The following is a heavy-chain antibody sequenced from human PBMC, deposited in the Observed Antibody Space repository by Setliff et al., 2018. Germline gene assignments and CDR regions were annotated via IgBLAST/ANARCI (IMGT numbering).Heavy chain of an antibody. CDR3: TTAHYTGNSRTLDF. CDR1: GFTFSEEW. D-gene: IGHD1-26*01. CDR2: IQSEIAGGTT. Sequence: PGGSLRLSCAASGFTFSEEWMSWVRQAPGKGLEWIGRIQSEIAGGTTDYGAPVKGRFTISRDDSKNTLLLQMNNLKTEDTALYYCTTAHYTGNSRTLDFWGPGTLVTVSS. V-gene: IGHV3-15*01. J-gene: IGHJ4*02.